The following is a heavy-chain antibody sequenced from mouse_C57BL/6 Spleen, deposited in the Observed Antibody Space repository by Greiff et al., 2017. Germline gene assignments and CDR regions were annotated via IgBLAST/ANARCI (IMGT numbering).Heavy chain of an antibody. Sequence: EVNLVESGGGLVKPGGSLKLSCAASGFTFSDYGMHWVRQAPEKGLEWVAYISSGSSTIYYADTVKGRFTISRDNAKNTLFLQMTSLRSEDTAMYYCARDYGSSPAWFAYWGQGTLVTVSA. CDR1: GFTFSDYG. V-gene: IGHV5-17*01. CDR3: ARDYGSSPAWFAY. J-gene: IGHJ3*01. D-gene: IGHD1-1*01. CDR2: ISSGSSTI.